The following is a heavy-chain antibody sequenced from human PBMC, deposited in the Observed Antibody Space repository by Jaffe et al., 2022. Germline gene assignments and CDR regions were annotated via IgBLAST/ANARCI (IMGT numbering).Heavy chain of an antibody. CDR3: ARGGVVVAATRALLRY. CDR1: GGSFSGYY. D-gene: IGHD2-15*01. J-gene: IGHJ4*02. V-gene: IGHV4-34*01. CDR2: INHSGST. Sequence: QVQLQQWGAGLLKPSETLSLTCAVYGGSFSGYYWSWIRQPPGKGLEWIGEINHSGSTNYNPSLKSRVTISVDTSKNQFSLKLSSVTAADTAVYYCARGGVVVAATRALLRYWGQGTLVTVSS.